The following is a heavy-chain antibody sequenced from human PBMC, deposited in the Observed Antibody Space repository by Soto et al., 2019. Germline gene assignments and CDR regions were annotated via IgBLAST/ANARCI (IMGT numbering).Heavy chain of an antibody. Sequence: KFQGRVTITRDTSASTAYMELSSLRSEDTAVYYCARDPAARPPYYFDYWGQGTLVTVSS. J-gene: IGHJ4*02. CDR3: ARDPAARPPYYFDY. V-gene: IGHV1-3*01. D-gene: IGHD6-6*01.